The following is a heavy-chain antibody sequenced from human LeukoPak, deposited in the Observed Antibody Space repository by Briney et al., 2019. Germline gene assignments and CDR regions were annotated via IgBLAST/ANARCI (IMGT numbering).Heavy chain of an antibody. J-gene: IGHJ6*02. CDR3: ASSYGSGSPRGSNYYYYYGMDV. CDR2: INTNTGNP. CDR1: GYTFTSYA. Sequence: GASVKVSCKASGYTFTSYAMNWVRQAPGQGLEWMGWINTNTGNPTYAQGFTGRFVFSLDTSVSTAYLQISSLKAEDTAVYYCASSYGSGSPRGSNYYYYYGMDVWGQGTTVTVSS. V-gene: IGHV7-4-1*02. D-gene: IGHD3-10*01.